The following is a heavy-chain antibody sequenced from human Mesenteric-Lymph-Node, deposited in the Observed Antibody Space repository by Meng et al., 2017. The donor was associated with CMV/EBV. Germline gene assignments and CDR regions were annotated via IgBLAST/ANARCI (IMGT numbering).Heavy chain of an antibody. D-gene: IGHD6-13*01. Sequence: ASVQVSCKASGYTFTGYYMLWLRQAPGRGLGWMGWINPNSGGTNYAQKFQGRVTMTRDTSISTAYMELSRLRSDDTAVYYCARASSWYPDIWGQGTLVTVSS. J-gene: IGHJ4*02. V-gene: IGHV1-2*02. CDR3: ARASSWYPDI. CDR2: INPNSGGT. CDR1: GYTFTGYY.